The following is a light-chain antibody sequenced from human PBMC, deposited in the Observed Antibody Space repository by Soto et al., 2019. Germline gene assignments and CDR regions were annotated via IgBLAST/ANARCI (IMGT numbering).Light chain of an antibody. CDR3: QVWDSSSDLVI. V-gene: IGLV3-21*02. Sequence: SYEPTQPPSVSVAPGQTARVPCGGNNIGSKSVHWYQQKPGQAPVLVVYDDSDRPSGIPERFSGSDSGNTATLSISRVEAGDEADYYCQVWDSSSDLVIFGGGTKVTVL. CDR2: DDS. CDR1: NIGSKS. J-gene: IGLJ2*01.